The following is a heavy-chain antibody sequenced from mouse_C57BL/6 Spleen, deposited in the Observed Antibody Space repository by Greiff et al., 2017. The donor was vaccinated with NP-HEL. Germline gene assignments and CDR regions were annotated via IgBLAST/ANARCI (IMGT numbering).Heavy chain of an antibody. J-gene: IGHJ2*01. V-gene: IGHV1-5*01. CDR1: GYTFTSYW. Sequence: EVQLQQSGTVLARPGASVKMSCKTSGYTFTSYWMHWVKQRPGQGLEWIGAIYPGNSDTSYNQKFKGKAKMTAVTSANTAYLELSSLTNEDSAVYYCTRSGGYYLLDYWGQGTTLTVSS. D-gene: IGHD2-3*01. CDR3: TRSGGYYLLDY. CDR2: IYPGNSDT.